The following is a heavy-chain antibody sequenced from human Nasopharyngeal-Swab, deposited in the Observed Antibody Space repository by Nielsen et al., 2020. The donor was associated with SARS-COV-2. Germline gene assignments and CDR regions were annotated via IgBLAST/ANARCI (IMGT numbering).Heavy chain of an antibody. V-gene: IGHV4-59*01. D-gene: IGHD3-22*01. J-gene: IGHJ4*02. CDR3: ARGGLGVYDSSGYYYLTY. CDR2: IYCSGST. Sequence: WIRQPPGKGLEWIGYIYCSGSTNYNPSLKSRVTISVDTSKNQFSLKLSSVTAADTAVYYCARGGLGVYDSSGYYYLTYWGQGTLVTVSS.